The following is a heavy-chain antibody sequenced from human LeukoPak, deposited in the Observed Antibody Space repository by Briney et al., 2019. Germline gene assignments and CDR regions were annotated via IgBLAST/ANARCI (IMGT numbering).Heavy chain of an antibody. V-gene: IGHV3-7*05. J-gene: IGHJ5*02. CDR3: ARIDGA. D-gene: IGHD3-16*01. CDR1: GITFTSYW. CDR2: IRQDGSEK. Sequence: GGSLRLSCAASGITFTSYWMHWVRQPPGKGLEWVANIRQDGSEKYYVDSVKGRFTISRDNAKNSLYLQMNSLRAEDTAVYYCARIDGAWGQGTLVTVSS.